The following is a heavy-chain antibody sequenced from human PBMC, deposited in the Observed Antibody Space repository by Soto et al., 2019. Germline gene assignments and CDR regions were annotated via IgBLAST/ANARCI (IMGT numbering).Heavy chain of an antibody. CDR2: INHSGST. CDR1: GGSFSGYY. V-gene: IGHV4-34*01. D-gene: IGHD4-17*01. CDR3: ARHLGNYGDWAFDY. J-gene: IGHJ4*02. Sequence: PSETLSLTCAVYGGSFSGYYWSWIRQPPWKGLEWIGEINHSGSTNYNPSLKSRVTISVDTSKNQFSLKLSSVTAADTAVYYCARHLGNYGDWAFDYWGQGTLVTVSS.